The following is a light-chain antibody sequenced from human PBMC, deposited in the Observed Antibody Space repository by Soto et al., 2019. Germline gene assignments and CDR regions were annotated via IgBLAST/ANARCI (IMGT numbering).Light chain of an antibody. CDR3: CSYAGSSTLV. J-gene: IGLJ2*01. Sequence: QSALTQPASVSGSPGQSITISCTGTGSDIGSYTLVSWYQQHPGKAPKLMIYEAIKRPSGVSNRFSGSRSGNTASLTISGLQAEDEAHYYCCSYAGSSTLVFGGGTKVTVL. CDR2: EAI. CDR1: GSDIGSYTL. V-gene: IGLV2-23*01.